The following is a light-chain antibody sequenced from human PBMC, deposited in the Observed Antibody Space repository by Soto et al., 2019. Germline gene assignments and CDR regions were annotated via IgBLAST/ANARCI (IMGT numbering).Light chain of an antibody. V-gene: IGKV1-5*01. CDR1: QSISSY. Sequence: IQLTQSPSSLSAHVGDRVTITCRASQSISSYLNWYQQKPGKAPNLLIHDASSLQSGVPSRFSGSGSGTEFTLTISSLQPDDFATYYCQQYNSYSTFGQGTRLEIK. CDR3: QQYNSYST. CDR2: DAS. J-gene: IGKJ5*01.